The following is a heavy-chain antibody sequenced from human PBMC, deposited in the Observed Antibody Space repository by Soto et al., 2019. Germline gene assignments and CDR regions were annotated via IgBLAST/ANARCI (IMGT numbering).Heavy chain of an antibody. Sequence: QITLKASGPTLVRPTQTLTLTCTFSGFSLSSSGVGVGWIRQPPGKALEWLALIYWDDDKRYSPSLKSRLTITKDTSKNQVVLTLTKLDTVDTATYYCARGGWTTYYSPFSDYWGQGTLVTVSS. D-gene: IGHD3-10*01. CDR2: IYWDDDK. CDR1: GFSLSSSGVG. V-gene: IGHV2-5*02. CDR3: ARGGWTTYYSPFSDY. J-gene: IGHJ4*02.